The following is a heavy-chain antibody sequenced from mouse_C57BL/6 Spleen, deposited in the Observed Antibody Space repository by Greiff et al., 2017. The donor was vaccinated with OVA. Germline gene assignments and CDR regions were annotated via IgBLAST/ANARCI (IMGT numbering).Heavy chain of an antibody. CDR3: ARGYYGIREGGFDY. CDR2: IYPGDGDN. D-gene: IGHD1-1*01. CDR1: GYAFSSYW. J-gene: IGHJ2*01. V-gene: IGHV1-82*01. Sequence: VQLQESGPELVKPGASVKISCKASGYAFSSYWMNWVKQRPGKGLEWIGRIYPGDGDNNYNGKLKGKATLTADKSSSTAYMQLSSLTSEDSAVYFCARGYYGIREGGFDYWGQGTTLTVSS.